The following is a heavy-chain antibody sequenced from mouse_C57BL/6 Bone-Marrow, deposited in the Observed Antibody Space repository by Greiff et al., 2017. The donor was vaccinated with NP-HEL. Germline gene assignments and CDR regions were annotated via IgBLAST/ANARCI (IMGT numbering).Heavy chain of an antibody. Sequence: VQLHQSGAELVKPGASVKLSCKASGYTFTEYTIHWVKQRSGQGLEWIGWFYPGSGSIKNNENLKDKATLTADKSSSTVYMELRRLTSEDSAVYFCARHEDPYYEYGGSWFAYWGQGTLVTVSA. CDR1: GYTFTEYT. CDR3: ARHEDPYYEYGGSWFAY. V-gene: IGHV1-62-2*01. CDR2: FYPGSGSI. J-gene: IGHJ3*01. D-gene: IGHD2-4*01.